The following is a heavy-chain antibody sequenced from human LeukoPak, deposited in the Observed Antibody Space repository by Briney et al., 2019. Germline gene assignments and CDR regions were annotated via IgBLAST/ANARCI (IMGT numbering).Heavy chain of an antibody. Sequence: GGSLRLSCAASGFTFSDYYMSWIRQAPGKGLEWVSYISSSGSTIYYADSVKGRFTISRDNAKNSLYLQMNSLRAEDTDVYYCARGQKLARPRYWDYWGQGTLVTVSS. J-gene: IGHJ4*02. CDR2: ISSSGSTI. V-gene: IGHV3-11*01. D-gene: IGHD6-6*01. CDR1: GFTFSDYY. CDR3: ARGQKLARPRYWDY.